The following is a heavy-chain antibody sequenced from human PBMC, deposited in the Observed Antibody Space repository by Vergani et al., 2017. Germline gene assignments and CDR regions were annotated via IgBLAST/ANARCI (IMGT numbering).Heavy chain of an antibody. D-gene: IGHD3-9*01. J-gene: IGHJ5*02. CDR3: ARGKVIRYFDWLPSGFDP. Sequence: QVQLQESGPGLVKPSQTLSLTCTVSGGSISSGDYYWSWIRQPPGKGLEWIGYIYYSGSTYYNPSLKSRVTISVDTSKNQFSLKLSSVTAADTAVYYCARGKVIRYFDWLPSGFDPWGQGTLVTVSS. CDR2: IYYSGST. V-gene: IGHV4-30-4*08. CDR1: GGSISSGDYY.